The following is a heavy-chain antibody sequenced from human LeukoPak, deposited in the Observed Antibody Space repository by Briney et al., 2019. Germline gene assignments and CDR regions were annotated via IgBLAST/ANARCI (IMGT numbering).Heavy chain of an antibody. CDR3: AIDILTGLYVAFDI. CDR1: GYTPTELS. CDR2: FDPEDGET. Sequence: ASVKVSCKVSGYTPTELSMHWVRQAPGKGLEWMGGFDPEDGETIYAQKFQGRVTMTEDTSTDTAYMELSSLRSEDTAVYYCAIDILTGLYVAFDIWGQGTMVTVSS. D-gene: IGHD3-9*01. J-gene: IGHJ3*02. V-gene: IGHV1-24*01.